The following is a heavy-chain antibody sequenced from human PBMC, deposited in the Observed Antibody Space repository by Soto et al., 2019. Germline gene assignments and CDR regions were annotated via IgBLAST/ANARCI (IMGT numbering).Heavy chain of an antibody. J-gene: IGHJ5*02. Sequence: PWGSLLLACAPSVFTFSSYAMSWVRQAPGRGLDWVSGISFSAGNTYYADSVNGRFTISIDNSKNALHLQMDSLTTEDTAIYYCAKEVFVPIPADLYFDPWGRGNLVTV. CDR1: VFTFSSYA. D-gene: IGHD2-8*01. CDR3: AKEVFVPIPADLYFDP. V-gene: IGHV3-23*01. CDR2: ISFSAGNT.